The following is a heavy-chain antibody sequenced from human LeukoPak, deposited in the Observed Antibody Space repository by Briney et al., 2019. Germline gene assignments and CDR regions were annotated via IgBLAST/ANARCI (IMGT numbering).Heavy chain of an antibody. CDR1: GCTFSNAW. Sequence: PGGSLRLSCAASGCTFSNAWMSGVRQAPGKGLEWVGRINTKIDGGTTDYAAPVKGRFTISRDDSKNTLYLQMNSLKTEDTAVYYCTTIPGYSSNWYYPDYWGQGTLVTVSS. CDR3: TTIPGYSSNWYYPDY. D-gene: IGHD6-13*01. CDR2: INTKIDGGTT. V-gene: IGHV3-15*01. J-gene: IGHJ4*02.